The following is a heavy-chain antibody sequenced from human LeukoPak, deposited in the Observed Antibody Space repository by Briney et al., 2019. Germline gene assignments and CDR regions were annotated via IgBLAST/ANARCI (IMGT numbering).Heavy chain of an antibody. CDR1: GGSMNNYH. CDR3: AREGTSGTHLNWFDP. CDR2: IFSNGNT. D-gene: IGHD1-1*01. Sequence: SETLSLTCTVSGGSMNNYHWGWIRQPPGKGLEWIGSIFSNGNTYDNPSLKSRVTISIDMAGNQFSLQLRSVTAADTAVYYCAREGTSGTHLNWFDPWGQGTLVTVSS. J-gene: IGHJ5*02. V-gene: IGHV4-59*01.